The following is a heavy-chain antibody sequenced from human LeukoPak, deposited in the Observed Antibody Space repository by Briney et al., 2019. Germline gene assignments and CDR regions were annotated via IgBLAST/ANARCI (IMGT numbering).Heavy chain of an antibody. CDR2: IIPIFGTA. CDR1: GGTFSSYA. D-gene: IGHD4-17*01. V-gene: IGHV1-69*01. Sequence: SVKVSCKASGGTFSSYAISWVRQAPGQGLEWMGGIIPIFGTANYAQKFQGRVTITADESTSTAYMELSSLRSEDTAVYYCARDGMTTVTTGEYVRQHYYGMDVWGKGTTVTVSS. CDR3: ARDGMTTVTTGEYVRQHYYGMDV. J-gene: IGHJ6*04.